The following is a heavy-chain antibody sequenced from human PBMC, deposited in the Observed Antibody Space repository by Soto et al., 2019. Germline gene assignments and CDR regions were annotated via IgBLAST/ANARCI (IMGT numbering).Heavy chain of an antibody. J-gene: IGHJ4*02. D-gene: IGHD5-18*01. CDR1: GDSISSFSNHY. Sequence: SETLSLTCTVSGDSISSFSNHYCSWIRQAPGRGLEWIGYISNSGYTSYNPSLRSRVTMSIDTSQDQVSLNVSSVTAADTAVYYCAREGYNFGPFDYWGQGALVTVSS. CDR3: AREGYNFGPFDY. V-gene: IGHV4-4*09. CDR2: ISNSGYT.